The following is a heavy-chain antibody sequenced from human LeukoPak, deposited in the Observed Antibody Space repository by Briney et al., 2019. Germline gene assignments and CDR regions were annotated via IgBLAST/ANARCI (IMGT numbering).Heavy chain of an antibody. V-gene: IGHV3-48*02. CDR1: GFTFSSYS. CDR3: ARGELRNDY. J-gene: IGHJ4*02. Sequence: PGGSLRLSCAASGFTFSSYSMNWVRQAPGKGLEWVSYISSSSTIYYADSVKGRFTISRDNAKNSLYLQMNSLRDEDTAVYYCARGELRNDYWGQGTLVTVSS. D-gene: IGHD1-14*01. CDR2: ISSSSTI.